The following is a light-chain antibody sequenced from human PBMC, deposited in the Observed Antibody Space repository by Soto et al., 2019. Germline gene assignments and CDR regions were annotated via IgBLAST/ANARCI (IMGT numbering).Light chain of an antibody. V-gene: IGKV1-39*01. J-gene: IGKJ4*01. CDR2: AAS. CDR3: QQADSFPLT. Sequence: DVQMTQSPSSLSASVGDRVTITCRASQSISSYLNWHQQKAGKAPKLLIYAASSLQSGVPSRFSGSGYGTDFTLTISSLQPEDSATYYCQQADSFPLTFGGGTKVEI. CDR1: QSISSY.